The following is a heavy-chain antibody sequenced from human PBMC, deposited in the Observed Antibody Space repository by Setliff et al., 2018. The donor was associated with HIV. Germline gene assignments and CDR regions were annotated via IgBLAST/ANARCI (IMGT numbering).Heavy chain of an antibody. CDR1: GYSISIGYY. Sequence: PSETLSLTCAVSGYSISIGYYWGWIRQPPGKGLEWIGNIYHSGSTYYNPSLKSRVTISVDTSKNRFSLKLRSVTAADTSVYYCARHICGTTACYAVDVWGPGTMVTVSS. CDR3: ARHICGTTACYAVDV. J-gene: IGHJ3*01. V-gene: IGHV4-38-2*01. CDR2: IYHSGST. D-gene: IGHD2-2*01.